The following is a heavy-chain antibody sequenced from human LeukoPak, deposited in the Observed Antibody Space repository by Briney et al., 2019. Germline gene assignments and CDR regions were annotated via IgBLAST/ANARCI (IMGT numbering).Heavy chain of an antibody. CDR2: IIPILGIA. CDR1: GGTFSSYA. J-gene: IGHJ5*02. Sequence: SVKVSCKASGGTFSSYAISWVRQAPGQGVEWMGRIIPILGIANYAQKFQGRVTITADKSTSTAYMELSSLRSEDTAVYYCARSLRFLASDNWFDPWGQGTLVTVSS. V-gene: IGHV1-69*04. CDR3: ARSLRFLASDNWFDP. D-gene: IGHD3-3*01.